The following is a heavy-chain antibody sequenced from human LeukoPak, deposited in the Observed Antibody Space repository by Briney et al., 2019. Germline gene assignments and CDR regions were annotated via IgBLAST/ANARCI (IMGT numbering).Heavy chain of an antibody. J-gene: IGHJ4*02. CDR3: ARDHNYAFDN. Sequence: PGGSLRLSCAASGFTLSDYSMNWVRQAPGKGLEWISYVGIDSGNTKYADSVKGRFTISGDNARNSVYLQMNSLRVEDSAVYFCARDHNYAFDNWGQGTLVTVSS. CDR1: GFTLSDYS. D-gene: IGHD1-1*01. V-gene: IGHV3-48*04. CDR2: VGIDSGNT.